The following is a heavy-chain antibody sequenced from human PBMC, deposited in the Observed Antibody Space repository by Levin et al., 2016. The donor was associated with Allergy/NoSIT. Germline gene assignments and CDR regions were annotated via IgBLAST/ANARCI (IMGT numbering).Heavy chain of an antibody. Sequence: WIRQPPGKGLQWVAFISKDGGNRYYADSVRGRFTLSRDNSRNTLSLEMRTLTVEDTALYYCARDQGGFYFDSFDYLGQGTLVTVPQ. V-gene: IGHV3-30*07. CDR2: ISKDGGNR. CDR3: ARDQGGFYFDSFDY. D-gene: IGHD3-22*01. J-gene: IGHJ4*02.